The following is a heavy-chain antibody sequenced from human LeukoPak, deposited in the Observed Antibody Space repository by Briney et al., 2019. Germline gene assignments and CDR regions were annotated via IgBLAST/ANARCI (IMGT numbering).Heavy chain of an antibody. V-gene: IGHV1-69*05. CDR1: GGTFSSYA. D-gene: IGHD6-6*01. CDR2: IIPIFGTA. CDR3: ARGVVAARLYNWFDP. J-gene: IGHJ5*02. Sequence: GSSVKVSCKASGGTFSSYAISWVRQAPGQGLEWMRGIIPIFGTANYAQKFQGRVTITTDESTSTAYMELSSLRSEDTAVYYCARGVVAARLYNWFDPWGQGTLVTVSS.